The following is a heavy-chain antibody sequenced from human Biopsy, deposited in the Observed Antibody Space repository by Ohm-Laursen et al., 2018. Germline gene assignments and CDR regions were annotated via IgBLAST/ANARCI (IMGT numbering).Heavy chain of an antibody. Sequence: TLSLTCTVSGGSISNNNYYWGWIRQPPGKGLEWIGSIFYRESTHYKPSLKSRVNISVDTSKNQFSLKLNSVTAADTAVYYCARDYDTSGYYYVSWGQGTLVTVSS. J-gene: IGHJ5*02. CDR3: ARDYDTSGYYYVS. V-gene: IGHV4-39*01. D-gene: IGHD3-22*01. CDR2: IFYREST. CDR1: GGSISNNNYY.